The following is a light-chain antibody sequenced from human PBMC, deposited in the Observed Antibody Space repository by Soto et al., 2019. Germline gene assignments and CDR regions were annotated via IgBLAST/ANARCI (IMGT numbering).Light chain of an antibody. CDR1: SSDVGGYNF. Sequence: QSALTQPRSVSGSPGQSVTISCTGTSSDVGGYNFVPWYQQHPGKAPKLIIYDVSKRPSGVPDRFSGSRSDNTASLTISGLQAEDEADYYCGSYTTSSTPYVFGTGTKVTVL. CDR3: GSYTTSSTPYV. V-gene: IGLV2-11*01. CDR2: DVS. J-gene: IGLJ1*01.